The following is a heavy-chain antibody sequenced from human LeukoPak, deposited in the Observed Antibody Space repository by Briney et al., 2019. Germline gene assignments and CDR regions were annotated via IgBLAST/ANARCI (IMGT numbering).Heavy chain of an antibody. D-gene: IGHD2-2*01. V-gene: IGHV4-34*01. CDR1: GGSFSGYY. J-gene: IGHJ6*03. CDR3: ARGLVVSYYYYMDV. CDR2: INHSGST. Sequence: SETLSLTCAVYGGSFSGYYWSWIRQPPGKGLEWIGGINHSGSTNYNPSLKSRVTISVDTSKNQFSLKLSSVTAADTAVYYCARGLVVSYYYYMDVWGKGTTVTVSS.